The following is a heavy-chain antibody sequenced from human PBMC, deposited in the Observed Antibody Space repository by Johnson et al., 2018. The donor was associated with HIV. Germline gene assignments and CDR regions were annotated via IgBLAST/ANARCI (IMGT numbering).Heavy chain of an antibody. D-gene: IGHD6-13*01. CDR2: ISGSGGST. V-gene: IGHV3-NL1*01. CDR3: ARGGKDIGAVDGVDTDGFDS. Sequence: QVQLVESGGGVVQPGRSLRLSCAASGFTFSSYGMHWVRQAPGKGLAWVSAISGSGGSTYYADSVKGRFTISIDNSKITLYLQMNSLGPEDTGLYYCARGGKDIGAVDGVDTDGFDSWGQGTMVTVSS. CDR1: GFTFSSYG. J-gene: IGHJ3*01.